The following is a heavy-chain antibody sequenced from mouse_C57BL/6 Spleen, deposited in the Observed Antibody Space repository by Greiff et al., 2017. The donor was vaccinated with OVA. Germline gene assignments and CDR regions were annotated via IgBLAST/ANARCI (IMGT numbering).Heavy chain of an antibody. Sequence: VKLLESGPELVKPGASVKISCKASGYAFSSSWMNWVKQRPGKGLEWIGRIYPGDGDTNYNGKFKGKATLTADKSSSTAYMQLSSLTSEDSAVYFCERGGYFDYWGQGTTLTVSS. V-gene: IGHV1-82*01. J-gene: IGHJ2*01. CDR1: GYAFSSSW. CDR2: IYPGDGDT. CDR3: ERGGYFDY.